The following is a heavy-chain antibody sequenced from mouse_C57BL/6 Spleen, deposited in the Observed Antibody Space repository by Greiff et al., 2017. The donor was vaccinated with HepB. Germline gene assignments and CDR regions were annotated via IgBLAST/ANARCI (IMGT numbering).Heavy chain of an antibody. Sequence: EVQLQQSVAELVRPGASVKLSCTASGFNIKNTYMHWVKQRPEQGLEWIGRIDPANGNTKYAPTFQGKATITADTSSNTAYLQLSSLTSEDTAIYYCARTNYYGSSLAEYFDVWGTGTTVTVSS. J-gene: IGHJ1*03. CDR3: ARTNYYGSSLAEYFDV. CDR2: IDPANGNT. V-gene: IGHV14-3*01. D-gene: IGHD1-1*01. CDR1: GFNIKNTY.